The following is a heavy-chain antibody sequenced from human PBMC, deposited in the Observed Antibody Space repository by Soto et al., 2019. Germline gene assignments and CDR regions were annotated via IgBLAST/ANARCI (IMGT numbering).Heavy chain of an antibody. CDR2: IYYSGST. D-gene: IGHD2-8*02. J-gene: IGHJ6*03. V-gene: IGHV4-59*08. CDR1: GGSISSYY. Sequence: QVQLQESGPGLVKPSETLSLTCTVSGGSISSYYWSWIRQPPGKGLEWIGYIYYSGSTNYNPSLKSRVTIAVDTSKRQFSLKLTSVTAADTAVYYCARQGYWRTYYYMDVWGKGTTVTVSS. CDR3: ARQGYWRTYYYMDV.